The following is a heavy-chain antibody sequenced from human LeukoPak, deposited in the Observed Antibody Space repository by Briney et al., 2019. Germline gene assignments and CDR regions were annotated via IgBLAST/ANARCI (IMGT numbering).Heavy chain of an antibody. CDR3: AKDGVLWCGEFDY. CDR1: GFTFSSYA. J-gene: IGHJ4*02. Sequence: PGGSLRLSCAAFGFTFSSYAMSWVRQAPGKGLEWVSGISGSGGSTYYADSVKGRFTISRDNSKNTMYLQMNSLRAEDTAVYYCAKDGVLWCGEFDYWSQGTLVTVSS. D-gene: IGHD3-10*01. CDR2: ISGSGGST. V-gene: IGHV3-23*01.